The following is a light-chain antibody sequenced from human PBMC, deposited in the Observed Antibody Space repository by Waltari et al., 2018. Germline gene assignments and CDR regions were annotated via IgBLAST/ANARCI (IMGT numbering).Light chain of an antibody. Sequence: DIQMTQSPSSLSASVGDRVTITCRASQTISTYLSWYQQKPGKAPKLLIYAASTLQSGVPSRFSGSGSGTDFTLTVSSLQPEDFATYYCLQTYLTSEFTFGPGTKVDIK. CDR3: LQTYLTSEFT. V-gene: IGKV1-39*01. J-gene: IGKJ3*01. CDR2: AAS. CDR1: QTISTY.